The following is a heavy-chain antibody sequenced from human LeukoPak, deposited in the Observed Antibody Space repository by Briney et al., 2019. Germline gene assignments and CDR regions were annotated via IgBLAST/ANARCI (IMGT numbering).Heavy chain of an antibody. CDR1: AFTVSSNY. CDR2: IYSDGST. D-gene: IGHD7-27*01. J-gene: IGHJ4*02. V-gene: IGHV3-53*01. Sequence: GGSLRLSCAASAFTVSSNYMSWVMSWVRQAPGKGLEWVSLIYSDGSTNYADSVKGRFTISRDNSKNTLYLQINSLRAEDTAVYYCAKDLNWGGRWGQGTLVTVSS. CDR3: AKDLNWGGR.